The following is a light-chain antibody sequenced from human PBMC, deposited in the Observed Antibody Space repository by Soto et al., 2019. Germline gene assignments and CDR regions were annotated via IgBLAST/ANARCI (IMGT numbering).Light chain of an antibody. J-gene: IGKJ5*01. CDR1: QSVRNY. CDR2: DAS. Sequence: EIVLTQSPATLSLSPGERATLSCRASQSVRNYLARYQQKPGQAPRLLIYDASNRATGIPARFSGSGSGTDFTLTISSLEPEDFAVYFCQQRSNWPLVSFGQGTRLEIK. CDR3: QQRSNWPLVS. V-gene: IGKV3-11*01.